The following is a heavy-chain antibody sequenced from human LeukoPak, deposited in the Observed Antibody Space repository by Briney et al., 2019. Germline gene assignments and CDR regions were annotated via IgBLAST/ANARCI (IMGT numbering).Heavy chain of an antibody. CDR3: AKDQRSDRDAFDI. Sequence: GGSLRLSCAASGFSFRDSGMHWVRQAPGKGLEWVAFIRYEGSTKSYADSVKGRFTVSRDNSKNTLYLQMDSLRTEDTALYYCAKDQRSDRDAFDIWGQGTMVTVSS. D-gene: IGHD1-26*01. CDR2: IRYEGSTK. CDR1: GFSFRDSG. J-gene: IGHJ3*02. V-gene: IGHV3-30*02.